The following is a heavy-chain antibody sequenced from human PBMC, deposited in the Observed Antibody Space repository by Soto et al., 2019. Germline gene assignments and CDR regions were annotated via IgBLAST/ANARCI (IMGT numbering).Heavy chain of an antibody. CDR1: GFTFSSYA. J-gene: IGHJ6*02. V-gene: IGHV3-23*01. D-gene: IGHD2-2*01. CDR2: ISGSGGST. CDR3: ARPVYQLPRYYYYYYGMDV. Sequence: GGSLRLSCAASGFTFSSYAMSWVRQAPGKGLEWVSAISGSGGSTYYADSVKGRFTISRDNSKNTLYLQMNSLRAEDTAVYYCARPVYQLPRYYYYYYGMDVWGQGTTVTVSS.